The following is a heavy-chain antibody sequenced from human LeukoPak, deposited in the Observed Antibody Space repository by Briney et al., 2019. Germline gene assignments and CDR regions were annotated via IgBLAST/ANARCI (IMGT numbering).Heavy chain of an antibody. D-gene: IGHD6-6*01. CDR3: AKPEYSSSSCFDY. Sequence: PGGSLRLSCAASGFTFNSYSINWVRQAPGKGLEWVSGISGSGRDTYYADSVKGRFTISRDNSKNTLYLQMNSLRAEDTAVYYCAKPEYSSSSCFDYWGQGTLVTVSS. J-gene: IGHJ4*02. CDR2: ISGSGRDT. CDR1: GFTFNSYS. V-gene: IGHV3-23*01.